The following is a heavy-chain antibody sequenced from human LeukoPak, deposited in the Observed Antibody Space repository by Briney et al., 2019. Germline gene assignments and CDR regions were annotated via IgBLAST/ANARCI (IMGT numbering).Heavy chain of an antibody. CDR1: GFTFSSYA. D-gene: IGHD4-11*01. V-gene: IGHV3-30-3*01. J-gene: IGHJ4*02. Sequence: PGGSLRLSCAASGFTFSSYAMHWVRQAPGKGLEWVAVISYDGSNKYYADSVKGRFTISRDNSKNTLYLQMNSLRAEDTAVYYCARGRYSNYFDYWGQGTLVTVSS. CDR2: ISYDGSNK. CDR3: ARGRYSNYFDY.